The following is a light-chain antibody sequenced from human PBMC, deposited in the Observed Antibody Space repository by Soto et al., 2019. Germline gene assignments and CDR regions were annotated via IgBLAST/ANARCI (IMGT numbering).Light chain of an antibody. J-gene: IGLJ3*02. CDR2: SHN. V-gene: IGLV1-44*01. CDR3: AAWDDTLTALL. CDR1: STNVGSNT. Sequence: QSVLIQPPSASGTPGQRVTMSCSGSSTNVGSNTVSWYQQLPGMAPKLLIYSHNQRPSGVPDRFSGSESGTSASLAISGLQSEDEAEYYCAAWDDTLTALLFGGGTKLTVL.